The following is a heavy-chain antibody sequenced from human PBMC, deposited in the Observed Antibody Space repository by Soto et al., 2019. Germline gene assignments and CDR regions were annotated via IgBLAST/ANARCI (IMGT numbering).Heavy chain of an antibody. J-gene: IGHJ2*01. CDR3: VRCYCSVGSCYACWHFDL. V-gene: IGHV1-18*01. CDR1: GYTFSDYA. Sequence: QVQLVQSGGEVKKPGASVKVSCQASGYTFSDYAISWVRQAPGQGLEWMGWISASTRNTDQAQNFQGRLIMTLDTSTNTAYMELRSLRSDDTAVYYCVRCYCSVGSCYACWHFDLWGRGTLVTVSS. CDR2: ISASTRNT. D-gene: IGHD2-15*01.